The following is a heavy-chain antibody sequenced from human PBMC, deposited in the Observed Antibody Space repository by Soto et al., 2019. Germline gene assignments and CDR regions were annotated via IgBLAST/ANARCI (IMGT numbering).Heavy chain of an antibody. V-gene: IGHV4-59*01. D-gene: IGHD6-19*01. J-gene: IGHJ4*02. Sequence: SETLSLTCTVSGGSISSYYWSWIRQPPGKGLEWIGYIYYSGSTNYNPSLKSRVTISVDTSKNQFSLKLSSVTAADTAVYYCARERSDSSGWYFIDYWGQGTLVTVPQ. CDR1: GGSISSYY. CDR2: IYYSGST. CDR3: ARERSDSSGWYFIDY.